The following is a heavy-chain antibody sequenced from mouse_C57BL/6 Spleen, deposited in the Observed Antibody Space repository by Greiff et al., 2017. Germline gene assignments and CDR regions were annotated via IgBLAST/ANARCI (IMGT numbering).Heavy chain of an antibody. D-gene: IGHD4-1*01. CDR3: AKLVYWYFDV. J-gene: IGHJ1*03. Sequence: DVKLQESGPGLVKPSQSLSLTCSVTGYSFTSGYYWNWIRQFPGNKLEWMGYISYDGSNNYNPSLKNRISITRDTSKNQFFLKLNSVTTEDTATYYCAKLVYWYFDVWGTGTTVTVSS. V-gene: IGHV3-6*01. CDR2: ISYDGSN. CDR1: GYSFTSGYY.